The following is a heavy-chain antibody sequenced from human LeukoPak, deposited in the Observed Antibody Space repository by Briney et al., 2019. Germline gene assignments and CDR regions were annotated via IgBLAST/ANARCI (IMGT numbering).Heavy chain of an antibody. J-gene: IGHJ6*03. CDR3: ARDTAARFFYYYMTS. CDR2: IWYDGSNK. V-gene: IGHV3-33*01. Sequence: GGSLRLSCAASGFTFSSYGMHWVRQAPGKGLEWVAVIWYDGSNKYYADSVKGRFTISRDNSKNTLYLQMNSLRAEDTAVYYCARDTAARFFYYYMTSGAKGPRSPSP. CDR1: GFTFSSYG. D-gene: IGHD6-6*01.